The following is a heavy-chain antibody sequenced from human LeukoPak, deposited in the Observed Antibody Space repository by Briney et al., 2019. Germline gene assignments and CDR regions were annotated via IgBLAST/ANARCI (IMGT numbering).Heavy chain of an antibody. CDR2: ISGNGGTT. CDR1: GFTFSSYG. CDR3: AKIAAYYYGSGSYYISPTNFDY. D-gene: IGHD3-10*01. Sequence: GGSLRLSCAASGFTFSSYGMSWVRQAPGKGLEWVSAISGNGGTTYYADSVKGRFTISRDNSKNTLYLQMNSLRAEDTAVYYCAKIAAYYYGSGSYYISPTNFDYWGQGTLVTVSS. J-gene: IGHJ4*02. V-gene: IGHV3-23*01.